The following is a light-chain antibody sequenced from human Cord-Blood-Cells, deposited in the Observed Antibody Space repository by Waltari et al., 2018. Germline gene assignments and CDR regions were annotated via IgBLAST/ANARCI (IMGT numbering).Light chain of an antibody. J-gene: IGKJ1*01. CDR1: QSISSW. CDR3: QQYNSILGT. V-gene: IGKV1-5*03. Sequence: DIQMTQSPSTLSASVGDRVTITCRASQSISSWLAWYQQKPGKAPKLLIYKASSLESGVPSTFSGSGSGTEFTLTISSLQPDDFATYYCQQYNSILGTFGQGTKVEIK. CDR2: KAS.